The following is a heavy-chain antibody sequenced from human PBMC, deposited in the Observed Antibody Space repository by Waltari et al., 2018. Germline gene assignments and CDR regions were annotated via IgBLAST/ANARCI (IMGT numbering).Heavy chain of an antibody. D-gene: IGHD6-19*01. CDR3: AKEESSGWPYFDY. CDR1: GYSISGGYY. V-gene: IGHV4-38-2*02. J-gene: IGHJ4*02. CDR2: IYHSGST. Sequence: QVQLQESGPGLVKPSETLSLTCAVSGYSISGGYYWGWLRQPPGKGLEWIGSIYHSGSTYYNPSLKSRVTISVDTSKIQFSLKLSSVTAADTAVYYCAKEESSGWPYFDYWGQGTLVTVSS.